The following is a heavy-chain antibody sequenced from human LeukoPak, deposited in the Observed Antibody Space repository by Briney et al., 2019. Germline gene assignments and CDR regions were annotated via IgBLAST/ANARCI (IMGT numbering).Heavy chain of an antibody. CDR1: GFTFSNAW. CDR2: IKSKTDGGTT. D-gene: IGHD3-10*01. J-gene: IGHJ6*02. V-gene: IGHV3-15*01. Sequence: GGSLRLSCAASGFTFSNAWMSWVRQAPGKGLEWVGRIKSKTDGGTTDYAAPVKGRFTISRDDSKNTLYLQMNSLKTEDTAVYYCTLYDITMVRGTTNYYYYYGMDVWGQGTTVTVSS. CDR3: TLYDITMVRGTTNYYYYYGMDV.